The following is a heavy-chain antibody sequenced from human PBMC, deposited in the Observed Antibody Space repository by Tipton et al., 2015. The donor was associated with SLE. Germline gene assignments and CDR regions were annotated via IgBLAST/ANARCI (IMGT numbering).Heavy chain of an antibody. CDR2: FYTSGST. CDR3: ARDTVFGVVNY. CDR1: GGSISSGSYY. V-gene: IGHV4-61*02. J-gene: IGHJ4*02. Sequence: LRLSCTVSGGSISSGSYYWSWIRQPAGKGLEWIGRFYTSGSTNYNPSLKSRVTISVDTSKNQFSLKLSSVTAADTAVYYCARDTVFGVVNYWGQGTLVTVSS. D-gene: IGHD3-3*01.